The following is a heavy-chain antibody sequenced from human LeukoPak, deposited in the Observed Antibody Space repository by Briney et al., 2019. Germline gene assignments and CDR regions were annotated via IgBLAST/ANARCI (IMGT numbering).Heavy chain of an antibody. Sequence: GGSLRLSCAASGFIVSNHYMGWVRQAPGKGLDWVSSISSSSSYIYYADSVKGRFTISRDNAKNSLYLQMNSLRAEDTAVYYCARDRRYGGNSFDYWGQGTLVTVSS. V-gene: IGHV3-21*01. CDR1: GFIVSNHY. J-gene: IGHJ4*02. CDR2: ISSSSSYI. CDR3: ARDRRYGGNSFDY. D-gene: IGHD4-23*01.